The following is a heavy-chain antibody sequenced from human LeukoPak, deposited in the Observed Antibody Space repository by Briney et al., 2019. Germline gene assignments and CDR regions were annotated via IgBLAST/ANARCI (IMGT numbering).Heavy chain of an antibody. V-gene: IGHV1-46*01. CDR1: GYTVTSYY. CDR2: INPSGGST. J-gene: IGHJ6*02. D-gene: IGHD2-2*01. Sequence: ASVKVSCKAAGYTVTSYYMHWVRQSPGQGLEWMGIINPSGGSTSYAQKFQGRVTMTRDTSTSTVYMELSSLRSEDPAVYYCATLGYCSSTSCYRYYYGMDVWGQGTTVTVSS. CDR3: ATLGYCSSTSCYRYYYGMDV.